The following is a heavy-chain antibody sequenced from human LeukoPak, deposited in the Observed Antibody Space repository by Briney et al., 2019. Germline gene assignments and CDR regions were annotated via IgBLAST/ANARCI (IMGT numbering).Heavy chain of an antibody. J-gene: IGHJ3*02. CDR3: ARARSRITFGGIRHAFDI. D-gene: IGHD3-16*01. CDR2: IIPLLGIT. CDR1: GDTSGSYA. Sequence: SVKVSCKASGDTSGSYAMNWVRPAPGQGLEWVARIIPLLGITNHAQKMQGRVTVNADTSTNTVYMELSSLRPDDTAVYYCARARSRITFGGIRHAFDIWGQGTLVTVSS. V-gene: IGHV1-69*04.